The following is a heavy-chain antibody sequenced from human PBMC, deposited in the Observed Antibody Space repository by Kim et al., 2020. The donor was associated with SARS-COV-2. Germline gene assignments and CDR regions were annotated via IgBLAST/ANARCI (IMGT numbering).Heavy chain of an antibody. D-gene: IGHD1-26*01. CDR2: ISSSSSHT. CDR1: GFTFSDYY. V-gene: IGHV3-11*06. J-gene: IGHJ4*02. Sequence: GGSLRLSCAASGFTFSDYYMSWIRPAPGKGLEWVSYISSSSSHTNYADSVKGRFTISRDNAKNSLYLQMNSLRAEDTAVYYCARGEVGATFDYWGQGTLVTVSS. CDR3: ARGEVGATFDY.